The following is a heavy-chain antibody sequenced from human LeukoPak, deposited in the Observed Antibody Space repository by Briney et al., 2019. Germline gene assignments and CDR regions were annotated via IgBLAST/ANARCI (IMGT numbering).Heavy chain of an antibody. D-gene: IGHD3-16*01. V-gene: IGHV1-69*13. Sequence: GASVKVSCKASGGTFISYAISWVRQAPGQGLEWMGGIIPIVGTANYAQKFQGRVTSTADESTSTAYMELSSLRSEDTAVYYCARLSIRRSYDYYGMDVWGQGTTVTASS. J-gene: IGHJ6*02. CDR2: IIPIVGTA. CDR1: GGTFISYA. CDR3: ARLSIRRSYDYYGMDV.